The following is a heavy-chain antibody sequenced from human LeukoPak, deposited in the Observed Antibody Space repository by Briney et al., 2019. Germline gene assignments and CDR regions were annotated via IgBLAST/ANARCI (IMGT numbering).Heavy chain of an antibody. CDR3: ARASRGGRGVLILQQSYYFDY. CDR2: MNPNSGNT. CDR1: GYTFTSYD. V-gene: IGHV1-8*03. J-gene: IGHJ4*02. D-gene: IGHD3-10*01. Sequence: ASVKVSCKASGYTFTSYDINWVRQATGQGLEWMGWMNPNSGNTAYAQKFQGRVTITRNTSISTAYMELSSLRSEDTAVYYCARASRGGRGVLILQQSYYFDYWRQGTLVTVSS.